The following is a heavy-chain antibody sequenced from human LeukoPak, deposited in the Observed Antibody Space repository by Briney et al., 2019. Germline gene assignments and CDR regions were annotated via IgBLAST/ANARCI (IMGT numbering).Heavy chain of an antibody. CDR1: GFTFSTYA. CDR2: ISYDGSNT. Sequence: EGSLRLSCAASGFTFSTYAMHWVRQAPGKGLEWVAVISYDGSNTYYADSVKGRFTISRDNSKNTLYLQLNSLRAEDTAVYYCARDSTYYYASGSSGPHYFDYWGQGTLVTVSS. CDR3: ARDSTYYYASGSSGPHYFDY. D-gene: IGHD3-10*01. J-gene: IGHJ4*02. V-gene: IGHV3-30*01.